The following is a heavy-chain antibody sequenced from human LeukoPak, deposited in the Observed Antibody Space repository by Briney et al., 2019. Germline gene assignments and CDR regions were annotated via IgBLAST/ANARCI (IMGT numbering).Heavy chain of an antibody. CDR3: ARHHGNYYGSGSYYKTHYFDY. CDR2: IYPGDSDT. CDR1: GYSFTSYW. D-gene: IGHD3-10*01. Sequence: GESLKISCKGSGYSFTSYWIGWVRQMPGKGLEWMGIIYPGDSDTRYSPSFQGQVTISADKSISTAYLQWSSLKASDTAMYYCARHHGNYYGSGSYYKTHYFDYWGQGTLVTVSS. J-gene: IGHJ4*02. V-gene: IGHV5-51*01.